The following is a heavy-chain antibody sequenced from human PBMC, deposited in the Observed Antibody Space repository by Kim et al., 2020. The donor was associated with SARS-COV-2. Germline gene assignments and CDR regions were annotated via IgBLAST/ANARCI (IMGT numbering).Heavy chain of an antibody. J-gene: IGHJ6*03. Sequence: SVKVSCKASGGTFSSYAISWVRQAPGQGLEWMGRIIPILGIAKYAQKFQGRVTITADKSTSTAYMELSSLRSEDTAVYYCARGEKDYYYYYMDVWGKGT. V-gene: IGHV1-69*04. CDR2: IIPILGIA. CDR1: GGTFSSYA. CDR3: ARGEKDYYYYYMDV.